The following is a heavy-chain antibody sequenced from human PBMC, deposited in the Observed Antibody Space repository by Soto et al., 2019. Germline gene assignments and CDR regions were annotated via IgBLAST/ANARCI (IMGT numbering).Heavy chain of an antibody. CDR2: IYYNGST. Sequence: SETLSLTCTVSGGSISSSSYYWGWIRQPPGKGLEWIGSIYYNGSTYYNPSLKSRVTISVDTSKNQFSLKLSSVTAADTAVYYCALRGYCSGGSCYSTFYFDYWGQGTLVTVSS. J-gene: IGHJ4*02. D-gene: IGHD2-15*01. V-gene: IGHV4-39*01. CDR3: ALRGYCSGGSCYSTFYFDY. CDR1: GGSISSSSYY.